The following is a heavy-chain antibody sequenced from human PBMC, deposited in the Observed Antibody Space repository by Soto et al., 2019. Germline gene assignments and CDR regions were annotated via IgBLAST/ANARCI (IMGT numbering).Heavy chain of an antibody. CDR3: ARAFDRRLADYYYYGMDV. Sequence: QVQLVQSGAEVKKPGSSVKVSCKASGGTFSSYAISWVRQAPGQGLEWMGGIIPIFGTANYAQKFQGRVTITADESTSTAYMELSSLRSEDTAVYYCARAFDRRLADYYYYGMDVWGQGTTVTVSS. CDR2: IIPIFGTA. V-gene: IGHV1-69*01. CDR1: GGTFSSYA. J-gene: IGHJ6*02.